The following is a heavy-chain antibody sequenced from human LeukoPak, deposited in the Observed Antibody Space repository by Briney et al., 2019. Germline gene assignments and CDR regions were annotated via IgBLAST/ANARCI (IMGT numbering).Heavy chain of an antibody. D-gene: IGHD3-22*01. CDR3: ARARTDSSGYYRWGNYFDY. V-gene: IGHV3-48*03. Sequence: GGSLRLSCAASGFTFGSYEMNWVRQAPGKGLEWVSYISSSGSTIYYADSVKGRFTISRDNAKNSLYLQMNSLRAEDTAVYYCARARTDSSGYYRWGNYFDYWGQGTLVTVSS. CDR1: GFTFGSYE. CDR2: ISSSGSTI. J-gene: IGHJ4*02.